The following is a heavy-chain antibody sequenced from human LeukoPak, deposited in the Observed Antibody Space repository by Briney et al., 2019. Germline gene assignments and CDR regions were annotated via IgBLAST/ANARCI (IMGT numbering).Heavy chain of an antibody. V-gene: IGHV3-11*05. CDR1: GFSFSDSN. CDR2: ISGSGAHT. Sequence: GGSLRLSCAASGFSFSDSNMSWIRQAPGQGLEWVSYISGSGAHTNYADSVKGRFTISRDNAKNSLSLQMNSLRAEDTAVYYCVRGAPGSDSWGQGTLVTVSS. D-gene: IGHD3-10*01. J-gene: IGHJ4*02. CDR3: VRGAPGSDS.